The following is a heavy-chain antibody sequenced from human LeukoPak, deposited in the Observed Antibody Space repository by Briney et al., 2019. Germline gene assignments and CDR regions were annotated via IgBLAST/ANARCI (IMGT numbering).Heavy chain of an antibody. J-gene: IGHJ3*01. Sequence: SETLSLTCTVSGGSIGSYYWSWIRQPAGKGLEWIGRIYTSGSTNYNPSLKSRVTMSIDTSKTQFSLRLSSVTAAVTAVYYCARIIRGAFDLWGQGTMVTVSS. V-gene: IGHV4-4*07. D-gene: IGHD2/OR15-2a*01. CDR3: ARIIRGAFDL. CDR2: IYTSGST. CDR1: GGSIGSYY.